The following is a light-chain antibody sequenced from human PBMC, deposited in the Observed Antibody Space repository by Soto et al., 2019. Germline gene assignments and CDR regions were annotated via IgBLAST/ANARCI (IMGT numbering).Light chain of an antibody. CDR3: QQYNDWPRT. CDR2: GAS. CDR1: QSVSSH. J-gene: IGKJ4*01. Sequence: VVTQSPSTLSMSAGQRATLSYRASQSVSSHLAWYQQKPGQAPSLLIFGASTRDTGVPARFSGSESGTEFTLTISSLQSEDVAVYFCQQYNDWPRTFGGGTKVDIK. V-gene: IGKV3-15*01.